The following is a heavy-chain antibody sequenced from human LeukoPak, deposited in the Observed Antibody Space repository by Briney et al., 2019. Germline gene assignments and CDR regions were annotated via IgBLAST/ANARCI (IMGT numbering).Heavy chain of an antibody. CDR3: ATEPAEYFQH. V-gene: IGHV3-38-3*01. CDR1: GFTVSSNY. CDR2: ISGGST. D-gene: IGHD1-26*01. Sequence: GGSLRLSCAASGFTVSSNYMSWVRQAPGKGLEWVSSISGGSTYYADSRKGRFTISRDNSKNTLYLQMNSLRAEDTAVYYCATEPAEYFQHWGQGTLVTVSS. J-gene: IGHJ1*01.